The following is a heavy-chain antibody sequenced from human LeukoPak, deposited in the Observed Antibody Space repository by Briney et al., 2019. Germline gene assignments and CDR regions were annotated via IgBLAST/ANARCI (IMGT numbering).Heavy chain of an antibody. J-gene: IGHJ4*02. V-gene: IGHV1-8*01. CDR2: MNPNSGNT. CDR3: AGGAPDYYDSSGYNFDY. D-gene: IGHD3-22*01. CDR1: GYTFTSYD. Sequence: ASVKVSCKASGYTFTSYDINWVRQATGQGLEWMGWMNPNSGNTGYAQKFQGRVTMTRNTSISTAYMELSSLRSEDTAVYYCAGGAPDYYDSSGYNFDYWGQGTLVTVSS.